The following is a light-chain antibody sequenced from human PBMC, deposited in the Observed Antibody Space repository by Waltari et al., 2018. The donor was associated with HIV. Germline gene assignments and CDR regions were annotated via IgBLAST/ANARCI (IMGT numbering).Light chain of an antibody. CDR3: TSYTSGSVL. CDR1: NVDVGAFKF. J-gene: IGLJ2*01. V-gene: IGLV2-14*01. Sequence: QSALTQPASVSGSPGQSITISCTGINVDVGAFKFVSWYQHHPGKAPKLIIYEVHNRPSGVSDRFSGSKSGNSSSLTISGLQTADEADYYCTSYTSGSVLFGGGTNLTVL. CDR2: EVH.